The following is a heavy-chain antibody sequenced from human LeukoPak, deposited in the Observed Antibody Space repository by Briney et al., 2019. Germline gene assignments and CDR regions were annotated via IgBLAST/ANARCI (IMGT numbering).Heavy chain of an antibody. CDR3: AKADSGWYFEYFDY. CDR2: ISGSGGST. Sequence: GGSLRLSCAASGFTFSSYSMNWVRQAPGKGLEWVSAISGSGGSTYYADSVKGRFTISRDNSKNTLYLQMNSLRAEDTAVYYCAKADSGWYFEYFDYWGQGTLVTVSS. D-gene: IGHD6-19*01. V-gene: IGHV3-23*01. J-gene: IGHJ4*02. CDR1: GFTFSSYS.